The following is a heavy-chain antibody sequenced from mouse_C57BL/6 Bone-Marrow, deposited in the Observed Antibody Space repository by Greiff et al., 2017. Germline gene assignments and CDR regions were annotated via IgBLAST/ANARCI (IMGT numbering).Heavy chain of an antibody. CDR3: ARETAQATLFDY. Sequence: VHVKQSGPELVKPGASVKISCKASGYTFTDYYMNWVKQSHGKSLEWIGDINPNNGGTSYNQKFKGKATLTVDKSSSTAYMELRSLTSEDSAVYYCARETAQATLFDYWGQGTTLTVSS. J-gene: IGHJ2*01. CDR1: GYTFTDYY. D-gene: IGHD3-2*02. V-gene: IGHV1-26*01. CDR2: INPNNGGT.